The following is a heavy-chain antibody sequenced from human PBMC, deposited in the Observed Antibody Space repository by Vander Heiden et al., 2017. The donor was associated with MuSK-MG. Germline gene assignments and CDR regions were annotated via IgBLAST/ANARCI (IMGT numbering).Heavy chain of an antibody. D-gene: IGHD3-22*01. CDR2: ISWDGGST. J-gene: IGHJ4*02. CDR1: GFPFDDYA. Sequence: EVQLVESGGVVVQPGGSLRLSCAASGFPFDDYAMHWVRQGPGKGLEWVYLISWDGGSTYYADSVKGRFTISRDNSKNSLYLQMNSMRAEDTALYYCAKDIRSDSSGYLDYWGQGTLVTVYS. V-gene: IGHV3-43D*03. CDR3: AKDIRSDSSGYLDY.